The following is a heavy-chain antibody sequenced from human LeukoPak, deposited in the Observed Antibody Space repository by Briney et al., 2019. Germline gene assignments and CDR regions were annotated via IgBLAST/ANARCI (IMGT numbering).Heavy chain of an antibody. CDR2: IIDSGNSL. J-gene: IGHJ4*02. CDR3: ARSPLWFGELDFDY. CDR1: GFTFSIYA. D-gene: IGHD3-10*01. V-gene: IGHV3-23*05. Sequence: GGSLRLSCAASGFTFSIYAMSWVRQAPGKGLEWVSTIIDSGNSLYYADSVEGRFTISRDNSKNTLYLQMNSLRAEDTAVYYCARSPLWFGELDFDYWGQGTLVTVSS.